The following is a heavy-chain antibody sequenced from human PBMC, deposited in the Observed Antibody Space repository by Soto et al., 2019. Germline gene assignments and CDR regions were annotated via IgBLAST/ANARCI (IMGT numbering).Heavy chain of an antibody. D-gene: IGHD4-17*01. V-gene: IGHV3-7*01. Sequence: EVQLVESGGGLVQPGGSLGLSCAASGFTFRSYWMTWVRQAPGKGLEWVANIKQDGSEKYYVDSVEGRFTISRDNAKNSLYLQMNSLRVEDTAVYYCARVDSLYGNYVMGWFDPWGQGTLVTVSS. CDR1: GFTFRSYW. CDR3: ARVDSLYGNYVMGWFDP. J-gene: IGHJ5*02. CDR2: IKQDGSEK.